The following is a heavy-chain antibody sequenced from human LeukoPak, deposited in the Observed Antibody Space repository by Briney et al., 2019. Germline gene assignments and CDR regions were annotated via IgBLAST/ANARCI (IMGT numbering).Heavy chain of an antibody. CDR2: IWYDGSNK. CDR1: GFTFSSYA. V-gene: IGHV3-33*08. J-gene: IGHJ6*02. D-gene: IGHD2-15*01. Sequence: GRSLRLSCAASGFTFSSYAMHWVRQAPGKGLEWVAVIWYDGSNKYYADSVRGRFTISRDNSKNTLYLQVNSLRVEDTAVYYCARVACTGNSCRPYHYYGMDVWGQGTSVTVSS. CDR3: ARVACTGNSCRPYHYYGMDV.